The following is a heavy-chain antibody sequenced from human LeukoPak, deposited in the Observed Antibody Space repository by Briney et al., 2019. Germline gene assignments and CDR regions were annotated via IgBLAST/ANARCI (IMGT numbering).Heavy chain of an antibody. CDR1: GLTLITYE. J-gene: IGHJ3*02. Sequence: PGGSLRLSCVVSGLTLITYEMNWVRQAAGKGLEWISFISPSSNDKLYTDSVKGRFSISRDNSKTKLYLQMNSRRAEDTAVYYCARGGSYLSAFDMWGQGTMVTVSS. CDR3: ARGGSYLSAFDM. D-gene: IGHD1-26*01. CDR2: ISPSSNDK. V-gene: IGHV3-21*04.